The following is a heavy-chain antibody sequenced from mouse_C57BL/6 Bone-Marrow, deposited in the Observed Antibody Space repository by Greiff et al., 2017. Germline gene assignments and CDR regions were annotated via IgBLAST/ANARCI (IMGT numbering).Heavy chain of an antibody. D-gene: IGHD1-2*01. CDR3: AREITTAPYYAMDY. Sequence: EVQGVESGPVLVKPGASVKMSCKASGYTFTDYYMNWVKQSHGKSLEWIGVINPYNGGTSYNQKFKGKATLTVYKSSSTAYMELNSLTSEDSAVYYCAREITTAPYYAMDYWGQGTSVTVSS. CDR2: INPYNGGT. CDR1: GYTFTDYY. V-gene: IGHV1-19*01. J-gene: IGHJ4*01.